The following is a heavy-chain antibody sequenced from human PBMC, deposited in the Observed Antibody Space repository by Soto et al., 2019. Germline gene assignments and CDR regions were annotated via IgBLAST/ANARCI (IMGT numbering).Heavy chain of an antibody. Sequence: ASVKVSCKASGGTFSSYAISWVRQAPGQGLEWMGGIIPIFGTANYAQKFQGRVTITADKSTSTAYMELSSLRSEDTAVYYCARVKAGNGLYNWTYYSPGCLDYWGQGTLVTVSS. D-gene: IGHD1-7*01. V-gene: IGHV1-69*06. CDR1: GGTFSSYA. CDR3: ARVKAGNGLYNWTYYSPGCLDY. J-gene: IGHJ4*02. CDR2: IIPIFGTA.